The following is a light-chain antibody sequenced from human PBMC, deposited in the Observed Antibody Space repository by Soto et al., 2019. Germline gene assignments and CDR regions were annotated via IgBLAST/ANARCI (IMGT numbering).Light chain of an antibody. V-gene: IGKV3-15*01. CDR2: DSS. Sequence: EIVLTQSPATLSLSPGERATLSCRASQSVGRHLNRYRQKPGQAPRLLIFDSSSRATAAPARFVGSGSETEVTLAIYTRKTEDCAVYYGQQYEKCPYTVGQGTKLEI. CDR1: QSVGRH. J-gene: IGKJ2*01. CDR3: QQYEKCPYT.